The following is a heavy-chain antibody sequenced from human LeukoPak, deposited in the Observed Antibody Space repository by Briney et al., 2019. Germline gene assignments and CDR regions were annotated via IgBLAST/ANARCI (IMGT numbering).Heavy chain of an antibody. Sequence: GGSLRLSCAASGFTLSSFGMHWVRQAPGKGLEWVAVIWYDGSNKYYADSVRGRFTISRDNSKNTLYLQMNSLRAEDTAVYYCARELPPVVTYYFDYWGQGTLVTVSS. V-gene: IGHV3-33*01. J-gene: IGHJ4*02. CDR3: ARELPPVVTYYFDY. CDR2: IWYDGSNK. D-gene: IGHD3-22*01. CDR1: GFTLSSFG.